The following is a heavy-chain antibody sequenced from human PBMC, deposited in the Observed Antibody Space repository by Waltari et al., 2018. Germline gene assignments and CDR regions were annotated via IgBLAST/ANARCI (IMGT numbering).Heavy chain of an antibody. CDR2: IYSGGST. V-gene: IGHV3-53*01. J-gene: IGHJ3*02. CDR3: ARGDSSSWSHAFDI. D-gene: IGHD6-13*01. CDR1: GFTVSSNY. Sequence: EVQLVESGGGLIQPGGSLRLSCAASGFTVSSNYMIWVRQAPGKGLEWVSVIYSGGSTYYADSVKGRFTISRDNSKNTLYLQMNSLRAEDTAVYYCARGDSSSWSHAFDIWGQGTMVTVSS.